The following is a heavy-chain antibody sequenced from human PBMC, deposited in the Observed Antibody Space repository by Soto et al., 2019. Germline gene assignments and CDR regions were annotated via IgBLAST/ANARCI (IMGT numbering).Heavy chain of an antibody. D-gene: IGHD3-3*01. CDR1: GGTFSSYA. CDR2: IIPIFGTA. V-gene: IGHV1-69*12. Sequence: QVQLVQSGAEVKKPGSSVKVSCKASGGTFSSYAISWVRQAPGQGLEWMGGIIPIFGTANYAQKFQGRVTITADESTSTAYMELSSLRSEDTAVYYCARPLRFLEWSPPHPQAYYYYGMDVWGQGTTVTVSS. CDR3: ARPLRFLEWSPPHPQAYYYYGMDV. J-gene: IGHJ6*02.